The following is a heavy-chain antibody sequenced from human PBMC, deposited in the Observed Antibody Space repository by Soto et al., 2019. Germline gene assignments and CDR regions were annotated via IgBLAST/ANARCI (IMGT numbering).Heavy chain of an antibody. D-gene: IGHD2-21*01. V-gene: IGHV3-33*01. Sequence: QVQLAESGGGVVQPGRSLRLSCAATGFTFSNYGMHWVRQAPGKGLEWVAVILKDGSDQKYADSMKGRFTISRDNSENTLYLHMNSLRAEDTAVYYCAREDCYPDNAFDYWGQGTLVTVSS. J-gene: IGHJ4*02. CDR1: GFTFSNYG. CDR3: AREDCYPDNAFDY. CDR2: ILKDGSDQ.